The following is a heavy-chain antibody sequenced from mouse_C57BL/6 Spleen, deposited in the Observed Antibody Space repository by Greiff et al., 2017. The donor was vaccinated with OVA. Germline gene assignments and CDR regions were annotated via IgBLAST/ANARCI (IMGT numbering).Heavy chain of an antibody. CDR2: IDPSGSYT. CDR3: ARLKGYCGNVYAMDY. CDR1: GYTFTSYW. Sequence: QVQLQQPGAELVKPGASVKLSCKASGYTFTSYWMQWVKQRPGQGLEWIGEIDPSGSYTNYNQKFKGKATFTVDTSSSTAYMQLSSLTSEDSAVYYGARLKGYCGNVYAMDYWGQGTSVTVSS. J-gene: IGHJ4*01. V-gene: IGHV1-50*01. D-gene: IGHD2-1*01.